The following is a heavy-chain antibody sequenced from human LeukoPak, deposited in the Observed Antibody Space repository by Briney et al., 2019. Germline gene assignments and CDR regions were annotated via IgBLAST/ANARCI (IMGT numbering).Heavy chain of an antibody. CDR2: ISYDGSNK. CDR1: GFTFSSYG. CDR3: AKGYSGYDWSLVNY. Sequence: GGSLRLSCAASGFTFSSYGMHWVRQAPGKGLEWVAVISYDGSNKYYADSVKGRFTISRDNSKNTLYLQMNSLRAEDTAVYYCAKGYSGYDWSLVNYWGQGTLVTVSS. J-gene: IGHJ4*02. V-gene: IGHV3-30*18. D-gene: IGHD5-12*01.